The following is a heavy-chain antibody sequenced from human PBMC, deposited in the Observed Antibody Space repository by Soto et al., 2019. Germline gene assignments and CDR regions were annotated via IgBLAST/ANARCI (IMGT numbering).Heavy chain of an antibody. V-gene: IGHV4-34*01. CDR2: INHSGST. CDR3: ARESLFASVAGTSGLDL. CDR1: GGSFSGYY. J-gene: IGHJ5*02. D-gene: IGHD6-19*01. Sequence: SETLSLTCAVYGGSFSGYYWSWIRQPPGKGLEWIGEINHSGSTNYNPSLKSRVTISVDTSKNQFSLKLSSVTAADTAVYYCARESLFASVAGTSGLDLWGQGTLVTVSS.